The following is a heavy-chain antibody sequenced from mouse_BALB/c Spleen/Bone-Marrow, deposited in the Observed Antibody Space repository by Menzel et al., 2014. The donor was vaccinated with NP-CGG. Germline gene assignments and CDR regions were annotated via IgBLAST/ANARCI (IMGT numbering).Heavy chain of an antibody. CDR2: INPSNGRT. J-gene: IGHJ4*01. CDR1: GYTFTSYW. CDR3: ARSSYYYGSSYVNAMDY. V-gene: IGHV1S81*02. Sequence: QVQLQQSGAELVKPGASVKLSCKASGYTFTSYWMHWVKQRPGQGLEWIGEINPSNGRTNYNEKFKSKATLTVDKSSSTAYTQLSSLTSEDSAVYYCARSSYYYGSSYVNAMDYWGQGTSVTVSS. D-gene: IGHD1-1*01.